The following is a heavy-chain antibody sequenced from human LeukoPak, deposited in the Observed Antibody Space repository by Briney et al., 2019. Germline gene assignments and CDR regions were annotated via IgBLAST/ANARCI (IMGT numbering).Heavy chain of an antibody. CDR2: MNHDGSEK. V-gene: IGHV3-7*04. CDR1: GFSFSRHW. J-gene: IGHJ4*02. Sequence: GGSLRLSCAASGFSFSRHWMTWVRQAPGKGLEWVANMNHDGSEKYYVDSVKGRFTISRDNAKNSLYQQMNSLRAEDTAVYYCARDEDSRNYNHWGQGTLVTVSS. D-gene: IGHD4-11*01. CDR3: ARDEDSRNYNH.